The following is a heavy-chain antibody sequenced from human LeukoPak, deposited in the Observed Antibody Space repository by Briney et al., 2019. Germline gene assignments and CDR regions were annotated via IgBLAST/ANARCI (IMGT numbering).Heavy chain of an antibody. J-gene: IGHJ3*02. CDR1: GFTFSSYW. D-gene: IGHD6-6*01. CDR3: ASCISRIAAPMGAFDI. Sequence: PGGSLRLSCAASGFTFSSYWMSWVRQAPGKGLEWVANIKQDGSEKYYVDSVKGRFTISRDNAKNSLYLQMNSLRAEDTAVYYCASCISRIAAPMGAFDIWGQGTMVTVSS. V-gene: IGHV3-7*01. CDR2: IKQDGSEK.